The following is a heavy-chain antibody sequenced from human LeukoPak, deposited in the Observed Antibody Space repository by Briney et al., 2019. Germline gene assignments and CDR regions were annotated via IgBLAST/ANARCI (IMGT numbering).Heavy chain of an antibody. J-gene: IGHJ4*02. Sequence: GGSLRLSCAASGFSFSSHWMSWVRQAPGRGLEWVANINQGGSEKYYVDSVKGRFTISRDDAKNSLYLQMNSLRAEDTAVYYCARFQLVFDDWGQGTLVTVSS. D-gene: IGHD6-13*01. CDR2: INQGGSEK. V-gene: IGHV3-7*01. CDR1: GFSFSSHW. CDR3: ARFQLVFDD.